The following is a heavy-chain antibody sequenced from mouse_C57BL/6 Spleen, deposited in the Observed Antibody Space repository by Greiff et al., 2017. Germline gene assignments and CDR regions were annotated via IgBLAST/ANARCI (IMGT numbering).Heavy chain of an antibody. CDR2: ISYSGST. J-gene: IGHJ1*03. CDR3: AMYYGSSYGYFDV. D-gene: IGHD1-1*01. V-gene: IGHV3-8*01. CDR1: GYSITSDY. Sequence: DVQLQESGPGLAKPSQTLSLTCSVTGYSITSDYWNWIRKFPGNKLEYMGYISYSGSTYYNPSLKSRISITRDTSKNQYYLQLNSVTTEDTATYYCAMYYGSSYGYFDVWGTGTTVTVSS.